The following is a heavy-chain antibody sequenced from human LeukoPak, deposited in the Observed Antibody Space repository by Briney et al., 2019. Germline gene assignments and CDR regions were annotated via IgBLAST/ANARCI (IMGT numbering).Heavy chain of an antibody. D-gene: IGHD4-17*01. V-gene: IGHV4-39*01. CDR1: GGSISSSSYY. CDR2: IYYSGST. CDR3: ARQAANYGDYVGDYYYYMDV. Sequence: SETLSLTCTVSGGSISSSSYYWGWIRQPPGKGLEWIGSIYYSGSTYYNPSLKSRVTISVDTSKNQFSLKLSPVTAADTAVYYCARQAANYGDYVGDYYYYMDVWGKGTTVTVSS. J-gene: IGHJ6*03.